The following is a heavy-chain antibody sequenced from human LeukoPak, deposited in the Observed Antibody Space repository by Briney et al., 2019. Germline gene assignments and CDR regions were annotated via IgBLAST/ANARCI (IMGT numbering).Heavy chain of an antibody. J-gene: IGHJ3*02. CDR1: GFTFSNAW. Sequence: PGGSLRLSCVASGFTFSNAWMSWVRQAPGKGLEWVGRIKSKTDGGTTDYAAPVKGRFTISRDDSKNTLYLQMNSLKTEDTAVYYCTTDEVAGNAFDIWGQGTMVTVSS. CDR2: IKSKTDGGTT. CDR3: TTDEVAGNAFDI. V-gene: IGHV3-15*01. D-gene: IGHD6-19*01.